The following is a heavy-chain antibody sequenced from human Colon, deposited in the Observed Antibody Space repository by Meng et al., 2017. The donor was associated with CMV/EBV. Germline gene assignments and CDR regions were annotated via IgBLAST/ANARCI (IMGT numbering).Heavy chain of an antibody. J-gene: IGHJ4*02. CDR3: AKGRGLGASASNY. V-gene: IGHV3-30*04. CDR1: GFTFSTYT. CDR2: ISSDGNTE. Sequence: AASGFTFSTYTMQWVRQAPGKGLEWVALISSDGNTEHYADSVKGRFTVSRDNSKNTVDLHMNSLRADDTAIYYCAKGRGLGASASNYWGQGTLVTVSS. D-gene: IGHD1-26*01.